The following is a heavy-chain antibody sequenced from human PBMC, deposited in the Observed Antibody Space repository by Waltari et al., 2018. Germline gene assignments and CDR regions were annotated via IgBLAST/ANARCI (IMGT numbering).Heavy chain of an antibody. CDR3: ARRVTMVRGDHDAFDI. CDR1: GYSFTSYW. CDR2: IYPVDSDT. J-gene: IGHJ3*02. V-gene: IGHV5-51*01. Sequence: EVQLVQSGAEVKKPGESLKISCKGSGYSFTSYWIGWVRQMPGNGLEWMGIIYPVDSDTRYSPSFQGQVTISADKSISTAYLQWSSLKASDTAMYYCARRVTMVRGDHDAFDIWGQGTMVTVSS. D-gene: IGHD3-10*01.